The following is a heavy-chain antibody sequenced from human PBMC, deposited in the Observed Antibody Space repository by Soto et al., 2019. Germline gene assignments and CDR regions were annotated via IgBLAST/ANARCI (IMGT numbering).Heavy chain of an antibody. V-gene: IGHV1-18*01. J-gene: IGHJ5*02. D-gene: IGHD3-10*01. CDR1: GYTFTSYG. Sequence: QVQLVQSGAEVKKPGASVKVSCKASGYTFTSYGISWMRQAPGQGLEWMGWISAYNGNTNYAQKLQGRVTMTTDTSTSTAYMELRSLRSDDTAVYYCARATTLWFGEFQNWFDPWGQGTLVTVSS. CDR3: ARATTLWFGEFQNWFDP. CDR2: ISAYNGNT.